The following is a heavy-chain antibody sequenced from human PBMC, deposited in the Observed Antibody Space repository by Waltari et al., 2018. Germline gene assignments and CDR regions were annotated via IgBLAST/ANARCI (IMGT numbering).Heavy chain of an antibody. J-gene: IGHJ4*02. CDR2: ISWNSGSI. CDR1: GFTFDDYV. Sequence: EVQLVESGGGLVQPGRSLRLSCAASGFTFDDYVMHWVRQAPGKGLEWVSGISWNSGSIGYADSVKGRFTISRDNAKNSLYLQMNSLRAEETALYYCAKDTAAAGTVIDYWGQGTLVTVSS. CDR3: AKDTAAAGTVIDY. V-gene: IGHV3-9*01. D-gene: IGHD6-13*01.